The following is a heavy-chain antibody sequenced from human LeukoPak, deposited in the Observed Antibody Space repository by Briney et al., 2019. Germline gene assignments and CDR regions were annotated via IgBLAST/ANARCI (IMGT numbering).Heavy chain of an antibody. CDR2: ISYDGTNK. CDR1: GFTFSAYA. D-gene: IGHD2-2*01. J-gene: IGHJ4*02. Sequence: PGGSLRLSCAASGFTFSAYAMHWVRQAPGEGLEWVALISYDGTNKYYADSVKGRFTVSRDNSKNTLFLQMNSLRSEDAAVYYCARAPNGVYCTSSSCHLDYWGQGTLVTVSS. V-gene: IGHV3-30-3*01. CDR3: ARAPNGVYCTSSSCHLDY.